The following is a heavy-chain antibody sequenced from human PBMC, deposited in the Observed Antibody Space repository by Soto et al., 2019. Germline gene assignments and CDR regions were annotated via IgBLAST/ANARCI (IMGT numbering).Heavy chain of an antibody. CDR1: GLPFGTYW. CDR2: IISEGSST. V-gene: IGHV3-74*01. D-gene: IGHD2-15*01. CDR3: VRTSLVVAAATREDY. Sequence: EVQLVESGGGLVQPGGSLGFSCEAPGLPFGTYWFNWARKAPGRGLGWVSGIISEGSSTTYADSVKGRFTISRDNAKNTLYLQMNSLRAEDTAVYYCVRTSLVVAAATREDYWGQGTLVTVSS. J-gene: IGHJ4*02.